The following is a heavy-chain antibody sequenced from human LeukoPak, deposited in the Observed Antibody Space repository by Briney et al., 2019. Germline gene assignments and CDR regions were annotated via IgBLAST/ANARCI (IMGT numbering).Heavy chain of an antibody. CDR2: IYPGDSLP. J-gene: IGHJ4*02. D-gene: IGHD6-19*01. V-gene: IGHV5-51*01. CDR1: GWGFTSYW. Sequence: GESLKISFKGSGWGFTSYWIGWGRRMRGKGGGGMGSIYPGDSLPRYTPSFQGQVPISADKSISTAYLQWSSLKASDTAMYYCARHDGSGWYRYFDYCGQGTLVTVSS. CDR3: ARHDGSGWYRYFDY.